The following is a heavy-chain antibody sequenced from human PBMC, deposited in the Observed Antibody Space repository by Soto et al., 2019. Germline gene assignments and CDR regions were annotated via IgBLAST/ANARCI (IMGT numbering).Heavy chain of an antibody. CDR2: IYYSGST. V-gene: IGHV4-30-4*01. CDR3: ARSEIVLMVYAPAWFDP. J-gene: IGHJ5*02. CDR1: GGSISSGDYY. Sequence: PSETLSLTCTVSGGSISSGDYYWSWIRQPPGKGLEWIGYIYYSGSTYYNPSLKSRVTISVDTSKNQFSLKLSSVTAADTAVYYCARSEIVLMVYAPAWFDPWGQGTLVTVSS. D-gene: IGHD2-8*01.